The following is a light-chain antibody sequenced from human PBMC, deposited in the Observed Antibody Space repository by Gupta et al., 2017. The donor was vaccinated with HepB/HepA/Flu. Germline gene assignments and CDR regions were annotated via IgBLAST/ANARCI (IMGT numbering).Light chain of an antibody. CDR1: QGINRI. CDR2: AAS. Sequence: IHLTQSPSFLSASVGDRVTITCRASQGINRILAWYQQKPGNAPKLLIYAASVLQSGVPSRFSGSGSGTEFTLTISSLQPEDFATYYCQQLNTSPLTFGGGTKVEIK. J-gene: IGKJ4*01. V-gene: IGKV1-9*01. CDR3: QQLNTSPLT.